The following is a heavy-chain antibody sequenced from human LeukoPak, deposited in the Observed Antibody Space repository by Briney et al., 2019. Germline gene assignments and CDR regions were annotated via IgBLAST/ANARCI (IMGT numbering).Heavy chain of an antibody. CDR2: ISYDGSNK. CDR1: GFTFSSYA. J-gene: IGHJ4*02. V-gene: IGHV3-30*04. D-gene: IGHD6-6*01. CDR3: AREDSSSVTFDY. Sequence: PGGSLRLSCAASGFTFSSYAMHWVRQAPGKGLEWVAVISYDGSNKYYADSVKGRFTISRDNSKNTLYLQMNSLRAEDTAVYYCAREDSSSVTFDYWGQGTLVTVSS.